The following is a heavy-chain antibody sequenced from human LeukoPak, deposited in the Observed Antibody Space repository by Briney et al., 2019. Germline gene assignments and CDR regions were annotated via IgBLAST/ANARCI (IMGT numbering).Heavy chain of an antibody. Sequence: SETLSLTCAVYGGSFSDYYWSWIRQPPGTGLEWVGEINHSGSTNYNPSLKSRVTISVDTSKKQFSLKLSSVTAADTAVYYCARVREYCSSTSCYGNWFDSWGQGTLVTVSS. D-gene: IGHD2-2*01. CDR3: ARVREYCSSTSCYGNWFDS. V-gene: IGHV4-34*01. J-gene: IGHJ5*01. CDR2: INHSGST. CDR1: GGSFSDYY.